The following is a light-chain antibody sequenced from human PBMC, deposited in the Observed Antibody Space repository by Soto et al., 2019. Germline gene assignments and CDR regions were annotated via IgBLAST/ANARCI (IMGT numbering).Light chain of an antibody. J-gene: IGKJ4*01. Sequence: IVLTQSPGTLSLSPGERATLSCRASRSVSSSYLVWYQQRPGQPPRLLIYGTSTRAAGISDRFSGSGSGTDFTLTIYRLEPGDSAVYYCQQYGTSPPTLGAGTKV. V-gene: IGKV3-20*01. CDR3: QQYGTSPPT. CDR2: GTS. CDR1: RSVSSSY.